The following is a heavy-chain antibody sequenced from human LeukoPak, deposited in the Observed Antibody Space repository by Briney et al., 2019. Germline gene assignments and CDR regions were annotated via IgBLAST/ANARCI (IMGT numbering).Heavy chain of an antibody. D-gene: IGHD3-10*01. CDR3: VKDRGSTMVRGVVGDY. CDR1: GFTFSSYA. J-gene: IGHJ4*02. CDR2: ISSNGGST. Sequence: GGSLRLSCSASGFTFSSYAMHWVHQAPGKGLEYVSAISSNGGSTYYADSVKGRFTISRDNSKNTLYLQMSSLRAEDTAVYYCVKDRGSTMVRGVVGDYWGQGTLVTVSS. V-gene: IGHV3-64D*06.